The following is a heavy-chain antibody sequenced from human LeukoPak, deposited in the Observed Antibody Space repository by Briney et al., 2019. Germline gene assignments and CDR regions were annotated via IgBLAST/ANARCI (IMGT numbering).Heavy chain of an antibody. J-gene: IGHJ4*02. Sequence: PSQTLSLTCTVSGGSISSGGYHWSWIRQHPGKGLEWIGYIYYSGSTYYNPSLKSRVTISVDTSKNQFSLKLSSVTAADTAVYYCARSVAGNFDYWGQGTLVTVSS. D-gene: IGHD6-19*01. CDR2: IYYSGST. V-gene: IGHV4-31*03. CDR3: ARSVAGNFDY. CDR1: GGSISSGGYH.